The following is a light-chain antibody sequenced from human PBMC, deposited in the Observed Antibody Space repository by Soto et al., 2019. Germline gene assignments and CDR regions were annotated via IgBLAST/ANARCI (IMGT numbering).Light chain of an antibody. CDR3: QTWASGTVA. V-gene: IGLV4-69*01. Sequence: QSVLTQSPSASASLGASVKLTCTLSSGHSSYAIAWHQQQPEKGPRYLMKLNSDGSHSRGAGIPDRVSGSSSGAERYLTISSLQSEDEADYYCQTWASGTVAFGGGTKLTVL. CDR2: LNSDGSH. J-gene: IGLJ2*01. CDR1: SGHSSYA.